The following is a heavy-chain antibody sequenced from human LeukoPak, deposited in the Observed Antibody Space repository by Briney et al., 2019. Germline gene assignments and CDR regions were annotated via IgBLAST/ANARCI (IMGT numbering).Heavy chain of an antibody. V-gene: IGHV3-74*01. CDR1: GVTFSSYW. J-gene: IGHJ4*02. D-gene: IGHD6-19*01. CDR3: AKVTAVASTGALDY. Sequence: GGSLRLSCAASGVTFSSYWMHWGRQAPGKGLVWASRINSDGSSTTYADSVKGRFTISRDNAKNTLYLQMNSLRADDTAVYYCAKVTAVASTGALDYWGQGTLVTVSS. CDR2: INSDGSST.